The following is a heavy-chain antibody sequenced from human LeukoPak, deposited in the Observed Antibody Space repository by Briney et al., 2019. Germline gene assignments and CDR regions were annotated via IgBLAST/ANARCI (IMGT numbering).Heavy chain of an antibody. D-gene: IGHD4-17*01. Sequence: SETLSLTCTVSGGSISSSSYYWGWIRQPPGKGLEWIGSIYYSGSTYCNPSLKSRVTISVDTSKNQFSLKLSSVTAADTAVYYCAIYDYGDYGLYDYWGQGTLVTVSS. V-gene: IGHV4-39*01. J-gene: IGHJ4*02. CDR1: GGSISSSSYY. CDR2: IYYSGST. CDR3: AIYDYGDYGLYDY.